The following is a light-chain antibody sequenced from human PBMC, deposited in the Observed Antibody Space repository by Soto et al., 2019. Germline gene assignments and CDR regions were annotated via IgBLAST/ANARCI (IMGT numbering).Light chain of an antibody. Sequence: EIVMTQSPATLSVSPGERATLSCRASQSVSSNLAWYQQKPGQAPRLLIYGASTRATGIPARFSGSGSGTEFTLTISSLQSEDFAVYYCQQYNNDCTFGQGTKLEIK. CDR3: QQYNNDCT. CDR2: GAS. CDR1: QSVSSN. V-gene: IGKV3-15*01. J-gene: IGKJ2*01.